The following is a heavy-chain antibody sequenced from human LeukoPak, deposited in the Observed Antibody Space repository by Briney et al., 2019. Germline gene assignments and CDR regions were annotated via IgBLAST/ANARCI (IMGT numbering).Heavy chain of an antibody. CDR2: INHSGST. J-gene: IGHJ5*02. V-gene: IGHV4-34*01. CDR1: GGSFSGYY. CDR3: ARVGCSSTSCGP. D-gene: IGHD2-2*01. Sequence: PSETLSLTCAVYGGSFSGYYRSWIRQPPGKGLEWIGEINHSGSTNYNPSLKSRVTISVDKSKNQFSLKLSSVTAADTAVYYCARVGCSSTSCGPWGQGTLVTVSS.